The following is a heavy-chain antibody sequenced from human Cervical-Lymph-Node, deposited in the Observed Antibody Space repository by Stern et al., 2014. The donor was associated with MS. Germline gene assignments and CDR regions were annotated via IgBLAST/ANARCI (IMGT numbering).Heavy chain of an antibody. CDR2: MNPNSGNK. D-gene: IGHD3-10*01. CDR1: GYTFTNYY. J-gene: IGHJ6*02. CDR3: ARVRFYGSGIYYALGDGMDV. Sequence: QVQLVQSGAEVKKPGASVKVSCKASGYTFTNYYIDWVRQAPGQGLEWMGWMNPNSGNKGYEQWFQGRVTLTRDTSISTAYLELRSLKAEDTAVYYCARVRFYGSGIYYALGDGMDVWGQGTPVPGSS. V-gene: IGHV1-8*01.